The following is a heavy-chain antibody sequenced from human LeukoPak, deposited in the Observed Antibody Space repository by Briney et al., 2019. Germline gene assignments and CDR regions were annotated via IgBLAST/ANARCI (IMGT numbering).Heavy chain of an antibody. CDR3: VKDRCDRFTCPGV. CDR2: ISGSGTIT. V-gene: IGHV3-23*01. D-gene: IGHD3-10*02. Sequence: GGSLRLSCAASGFPFTTYGMTWVRQAPGEGLQWVAGISGSGTITYYSDSVKDRFTISRDNSKNTLHLLMTSLRAEDTALYYCVKDRCDRFTCPGVWGQGTLVTVSS. J-gene: IGHJ4*02. CDR1: GFPFTTYG.